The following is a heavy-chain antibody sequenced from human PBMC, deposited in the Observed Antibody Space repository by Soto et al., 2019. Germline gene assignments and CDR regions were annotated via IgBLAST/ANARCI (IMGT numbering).Heavy chain of an antibody. J-gene: IGHJ4*02. CDR3: AKDRFGETYYFDY. D-gene: IGHD3-10*01. V-gene: IGHV3-30*18. CDR2: ISYDGSNK. Sequence: SGGSLRLSCAASGFTFSSYGTHWVRQAPGKGLGWVAVISYDGSNKYYADSVKGRFTISRDNSKNTLYLQMNSLRAEDTAVYYCAKDRFGETYYFDYWGQGTLVTVSS. CDR1: GFTFSSYG.